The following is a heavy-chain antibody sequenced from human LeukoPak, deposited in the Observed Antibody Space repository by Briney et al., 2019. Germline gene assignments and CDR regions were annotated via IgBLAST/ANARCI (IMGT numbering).Heavy chain of an antibody. Sequence: PSETLSLTCTVSGGSISSNSYYWVWIPQRPGKGLEWIGSIYYSGSNYYNPSLKSRVTISVDTPKNQFSLKLRSVTAADTAVYYCARALTYYDFWSGYSPHWFDPWGQGTLVTVSS. V-gene: IGHV4-39*07. J-gene: IGHJ5*02. CDR3: ARALTYYDFWSGYSPHWFDP. CDR1: GGSISSNSYY. D-gene: IGHD3-3*01. CDR2: IYYSGSN.